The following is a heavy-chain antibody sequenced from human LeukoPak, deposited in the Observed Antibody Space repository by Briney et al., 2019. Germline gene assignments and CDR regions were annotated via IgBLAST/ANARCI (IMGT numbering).Heavy chain of an antibody. CDR2: IIPIFGTA. Sequence: AASVKVSCKASGGTFSSYAISWVRQAPGQGLEWMGGIIPIFGTANYAQKFQGRVTITADKSTSTAYMELSSLRSEDTAVYYCARDNSVRDEAWWFNPWGQGTLVTVSS. CDR3: ARDNSVRDEAWWFNP. CDR1: GGTFSSYA. J-gene: IGHJ5*02. D-gene: IGHD5-24*01. V-gene: IGHV1-69*06.